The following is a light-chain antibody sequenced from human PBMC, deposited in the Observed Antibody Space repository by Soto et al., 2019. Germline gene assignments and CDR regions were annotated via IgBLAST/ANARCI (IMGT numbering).Light chain of an antibody. J-gene: IGKJ1*01. CDR2: ATS. CDR1: QSISSY. V-gene: IGKV1-39*01. CDR3: QQSYSIGWT. Sequence: QLTQSQSSLSASIGDRVIITCRASQSISSYLNWYQQKPGKAPNLLIYATSTLQSGVPSRFSGSGSGTDFTLTISSLQPEDFATYYCQQSYSIGWTFGQGTKVDI.